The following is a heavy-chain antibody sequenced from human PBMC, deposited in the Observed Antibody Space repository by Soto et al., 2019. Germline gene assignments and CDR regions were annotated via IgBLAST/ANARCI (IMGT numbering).Heavy chain of an antibody. CDR3: TIPLGYSSSWYEFDD. V-gene: IGHV3-15*07. CDR2: IKRKTDGGTA. J-gene: IGHJ4*02. Sequence: GGSLRLSCAASGFTFSNAWMNWVRQAPGKGLEWVGRIKRKTDGGTADYAAPVKGRFTISRDDSKNTLYLQMNSLKTEDTAVYYCTIPLGYSSSWYEFDDWGQGTLVTVSS. D-gene: IGHD6-13*01. CDR1: GFTFSNAW.